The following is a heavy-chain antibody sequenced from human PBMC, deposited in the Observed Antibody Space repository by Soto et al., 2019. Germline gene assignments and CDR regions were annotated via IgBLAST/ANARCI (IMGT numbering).Heavy chain of an antibody. D-gene: IGHD4-17*01. CDR1: GDTASKFL. V-gene: IGHV1-69*01. Sequence: QVQLVQSGAEVKKPGSSVKVSCKASGDTASKFLINWVRQAPGQGPEWMGGIIPMFGTTNYARKFRGRVTITADESTTTAYMGLSSLQSEDTAVYYCAREVGYGDFSAALLDWGQGTLVTVSS. J-gene: IGHJ4*02. CDR2: IIPMFGTT. CDR3: AREVGYGDFSAALLD.